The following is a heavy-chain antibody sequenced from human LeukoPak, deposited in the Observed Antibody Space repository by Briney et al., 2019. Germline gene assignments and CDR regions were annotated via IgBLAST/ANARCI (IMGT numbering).Heavy chain of an antibody. CDR3: ARTPGDYGFDY. J-gene: IGHJ4*02. CDR2: IYHSGST. D-gene: IGHD4-17*01. Sequence: SETLSLTCAVSGYSISSGYYWGWIRQPPAKGLEWIGSIYHSGSTYYNPSLKSRVTISVDTSKNQFSLKLSSVTAADTAVYYCARTPGDYGFDYWGQGTLVTVSS. CDR1: GYSISSGYY. V-gene: IGHV4-38-2*01.